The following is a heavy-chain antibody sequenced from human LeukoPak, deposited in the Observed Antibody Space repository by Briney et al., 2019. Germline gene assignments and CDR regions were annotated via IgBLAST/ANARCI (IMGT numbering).Heavy chain of an antibody. V-gene: IGHV1-69*13. Sequence: SVKVSCKASGGTFSNYAISWVRQAPGQGLEWMGGIIPIFGTANYAQKFQGRVTITADESTSTAYMELSSLRSEDTAVYYCATNYDSSGPRGDYGMDVWGQGTTVTVSS. CDR2: IIPIFGTA. CDR1: GGTFSNYA. D-gene: IGHD3-22*01. CDR3: ATNYDSSGPRGDYGMDV. J-gene: IGHJ6*02.